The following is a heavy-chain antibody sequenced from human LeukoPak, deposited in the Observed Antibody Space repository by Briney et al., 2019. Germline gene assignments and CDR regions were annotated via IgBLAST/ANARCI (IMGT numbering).Heavy chain of an antibody. CDR3: ARQGGIAAAGRNYYYYYMDV. V-gene: IGHV4-34*01. Sequence: PSETLSLTCAVYGGSFSGYYWSRIRQPPGKGLEWIGEINHSGSTNYNPSLKSRVTISVDTSKNQFSLKLSSVTAADTAVYYCARQGGIAAAGRNYYYYYMDVWGKGTTVTVSS. J-gene: IGHJ6*03. CDR2: INHSGST. D-gene: IGHD6-13*01. CDR1: GGSFSGYY.